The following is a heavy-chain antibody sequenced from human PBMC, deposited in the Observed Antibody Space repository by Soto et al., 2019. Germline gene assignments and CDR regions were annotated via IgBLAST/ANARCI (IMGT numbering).Heavy chain of an antibody. Sequence: QVQLVQSGAEVKKPGSSVKVSCKASGGTFSSYAISWVRQAPGQGLEWMGGIIPIFGTANYAQKFQGRVTITADESTSTAYMELSSLRPEDTAVYYCAREGAVNNRYYYGMDVWGLGTTVTVSS. J-gene: IGHJ6*02. CDR2: IIPIFGTA. CDR1: GGTFSSYA. V-gene: IGHV1-69*01. D-gene: IGHD6-19*01. CDR3: AREGAVNNRYYYGMDV.